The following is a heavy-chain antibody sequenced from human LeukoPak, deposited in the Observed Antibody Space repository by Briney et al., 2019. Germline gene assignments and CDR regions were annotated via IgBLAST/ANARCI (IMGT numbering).Heavy chain of an antibody. CDR1: GFTFSSYW. D-gene: IGHD6-13*01. CDR2: INSDGSST. V-gene: IGHV3-74*01. J-gene: IGHJ4*02. CDR3: AIYSSSWCLDY. Sequence: PGGSLRLSCAASGFTFSSYWMHWVRQAPGKGLVWVSRINSDGSSTSYADSVKGRFTISRDNAKNSLYLQMNSLRAEDTAVYYCAIYSSSWCLDYWGQGTLVTVSS.